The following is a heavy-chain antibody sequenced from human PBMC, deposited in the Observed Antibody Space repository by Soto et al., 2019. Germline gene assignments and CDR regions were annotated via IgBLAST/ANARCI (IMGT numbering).Heavy chain of an antibody. CDR3: ARDVVVVVAATYFAY. CDR1: GYTFTSYY. J-gene: IGHJ4*02. V-gene: IGHV1-46*03. CDR2: INPSGGST. D-gene: IGHD2-15*01. Sequence: GASVKVSCKASGYTFTSYYMHWVRQAPGQGLEWMGIINPSGGSTSYAQKFQGRVTMTRDTSTSTVYMELSSLRSEDTAVYYCARDVVVVVAATYFAYWGQGTLVTVSS.